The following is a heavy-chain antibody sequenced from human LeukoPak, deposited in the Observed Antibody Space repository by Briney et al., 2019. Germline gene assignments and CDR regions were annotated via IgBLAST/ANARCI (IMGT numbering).Heavy chain of an antibody. Sequence: NPGGPLRLSCAASGFTFSDYYMTWIRQAPGKGLEWVSYMSDNGNSIYYADSVRGRYTISRDKAKNSLYLQMNSLRADDTAVYFCARVPQFYSPLDYWGQGTLVTVSS. J-gene: IGHJ4*02. V-gene: IGHV3-11*01. CDR3: ARVPQFYSPLDY. CDR2: MSDNGNSI. CDR1: GFTFSDYY. D-gene: IGHD2/OR15-2a*01.